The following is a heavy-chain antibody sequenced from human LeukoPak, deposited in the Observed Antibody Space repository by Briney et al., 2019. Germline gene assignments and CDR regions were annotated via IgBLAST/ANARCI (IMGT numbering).Heavy chain of an antibody. D-gene: IGHD3-3*01. CDR3: ARDVHEYYDFWSGRYYYYYYMDV. V-gene: IGHV3-64*01. J-gene: IGHJ6*03. CDR1: GFTFSSYA. CDR2: ISSNGGST. Sequence: GGSLRLSCAASGFTFSSYAMHWVRQAPGKGLEYVSAISSNGGSTYYANSVKGRFTISRDNSKNTLYLQMGSLRAEDMAVYYCARDVHEYYDFWSGRYYYYYYMDVWGKGTTVTVSS.